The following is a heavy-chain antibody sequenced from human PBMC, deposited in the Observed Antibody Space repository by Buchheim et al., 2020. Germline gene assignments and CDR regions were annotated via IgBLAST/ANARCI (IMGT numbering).Heavy chain of an antibody. Sequence: QVQLVESGGGVVQPGRSLRLSCAASGFTFSSYGMHWVRQAPGKGLEWVAVISYDGSNKYYADSVKGRFTISRDTSKNTLYLQMNSLRAEDTAVYYCAKGDKAYYDFWSGYYRGVYFDYWGQGTL. V-gene: IGHV3-30*18. CDR2: ISYDGSNK. CDR3: AKGDKAYYDFWSGYYRGVYFDY. CDR1: GFTFSSYG. D-gene: IGHD3-3*01. J-gene: IGHJ4*02.